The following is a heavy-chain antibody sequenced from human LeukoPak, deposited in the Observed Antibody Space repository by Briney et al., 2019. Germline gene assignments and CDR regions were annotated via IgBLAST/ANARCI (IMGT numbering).Heavy chain of an antibody. J-gene: IGHJ4*02. CDR3: ARGDYYDSSGHQVDY. CDR2: ISAYNGNT. D-gene: IGHD3-22*01. Sequence: ASVKVSCKASGYTFTSYGISWVRQAPGQGLEWMGWISAYNGNTNYAQKLQGRVTMTTDTSTSTAYMELRSLGSDDTAVYYCARGDYYDSSGHQVDYWGQGTLVTVSS. V-gene: IGHV1-18*01. CDR1: GYTFTSYG.